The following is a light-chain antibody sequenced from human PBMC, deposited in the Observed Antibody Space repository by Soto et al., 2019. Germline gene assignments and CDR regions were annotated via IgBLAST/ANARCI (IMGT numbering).Light chain of an antibody. Sequence: QSALTQPASVSGSPGQSMTISCTGTSSDIGGYDYVSWYQQHPGKVPKLMIFEVSSRPSGVSYRFSGSKSGNTASLTISGLQAEDEADYYCSSYTGSSTLYVFGTGTKVTVL. V-gene: IGLV2-14*01. CDR2: EVS. CDR1: SSDIGGYDY. CDR3: SSYTGSSTLYV. J-gene: IGLJ1*01.